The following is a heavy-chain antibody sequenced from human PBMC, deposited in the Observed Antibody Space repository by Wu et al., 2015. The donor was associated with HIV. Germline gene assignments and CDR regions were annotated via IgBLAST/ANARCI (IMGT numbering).Heavy chain of an antibody. D-gene: IGHD3-22*01. CDR3: ARDGDYYDSSGLALDI. V-gene: IGHV1-18*01. CDR2: ISALTGNT. Sequence: QVQLVQSGPEVKKPGASVKVSCKTSTYTFTNYGLSWVRQAPGQGLEWMGWISALTGNTNSAQKFRGRVTLTKDTSTSTAYMELRSLKSDDTAVYYCARDGDYYDSSGLALDIWGQGTMVTVSS. CDR1: TYTFTNYG. J-gene: IGHJ3*02.